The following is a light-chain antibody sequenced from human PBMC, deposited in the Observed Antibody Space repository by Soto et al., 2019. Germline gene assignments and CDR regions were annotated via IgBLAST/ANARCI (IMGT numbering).Light chain of an antibody. Sequence: IVMTQSPATLSVSPGERVTLSCRASQNIYSNIAWYQQRPGQAPRLLIYRASTRATGVPARFSGSWSGTDFTLTISSLQSEDFTVYSCLQYHNLWAFGQGTKVEIK. V-gene: IGKV3-15*01. J-gene: IGKJ1*01. CDR1: QNIYSN. CDR3: LQYHNLWA. CDR2: RAS.